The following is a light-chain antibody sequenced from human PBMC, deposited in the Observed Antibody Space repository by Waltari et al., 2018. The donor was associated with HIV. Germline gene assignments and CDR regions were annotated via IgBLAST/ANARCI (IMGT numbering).Light chain of an antibody. V-gene: IGLV1-47*01. CDR1: DSNLGSNY. CDR2: KNN. J-gene: IGLJ3*02. Sequence: QSVVTQPPSASGTPGQRVTISCSGSDSNLGSNYVYWYQDLPGTAPKLLIYKNNQRVSGFPDRFSGAKSDTSAALAISGLRSEDEADYYCASWDDNLNSWVFGGGTKLTVL. CDR3: ASWDDNLNSWV.